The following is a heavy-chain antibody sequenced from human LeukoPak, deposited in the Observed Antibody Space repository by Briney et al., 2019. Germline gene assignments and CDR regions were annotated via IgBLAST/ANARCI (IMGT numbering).Heavy chain of an antibody. J-gene: IGHJ4*02. V-gene: IGHV3-48*03. CDR2: ISDHGKSR. CDR1: GFTFSSYA. D-gene: IGHD6-13*01. CDR3: ARARIAAPLLDY. Sequence: GGSLRLSCAASGFTFSSYAMSWVRQAPGEGLEWVSYISDHGKSRNYVDSVKGRFTISRDNAKNSLYLQMNSLRVEDTAVYFCARARIAAPLLDYWGQGTLVTVSS.